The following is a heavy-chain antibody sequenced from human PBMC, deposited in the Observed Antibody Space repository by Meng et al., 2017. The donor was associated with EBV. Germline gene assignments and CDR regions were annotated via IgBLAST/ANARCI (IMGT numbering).Heavy chain of an antibody. V-gene: IGHV4-34*01. Sequence: QLQLQQWGAGLLKPSXXXXLPCAVYGGSFSGYYWSWIRQPPGKGLEWIGEINHSGSTNYNPSLKSRVTISVDTSKNQFSLKLSSVTAADTAVYYCARGSYGSGSYFDYWGQGTLVTVSS. D-gene: IGHD3-10*01. CDR3: ARGSYGSGSYFDY. CDR2: INHSGST. CDR1: GGSFSGYY. J-gene: IGHJ4*02.